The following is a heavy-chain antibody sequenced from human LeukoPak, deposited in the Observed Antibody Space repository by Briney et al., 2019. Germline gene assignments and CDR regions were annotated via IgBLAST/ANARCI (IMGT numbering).Heavy chain of an antibody. J-gene: IGHJ4*02. V-gene: IGHV4-59*02. Sequence: SETLSLTCTVSDDSVNSYYWTWIRQPPGKGLEWIGYIYYSGSPNYNPSLTSRVTISTDTSRKQFSLKLSSVTAADTAVYYCARGNRVGRGPNHFDYWGQGTLVTVSS. D-gene: IGHD3-10*01. CDR3: ARGNRVGRGPNHFDY. CDR1: DDSVNSYY. CDR2: IYYSGSP.